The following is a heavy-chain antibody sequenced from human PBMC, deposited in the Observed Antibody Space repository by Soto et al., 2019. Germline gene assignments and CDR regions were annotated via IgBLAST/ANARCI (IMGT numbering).Heavy chain of an antibody. V-gene: IGHV3-30-3*01. CDR1: GFTFSSYA. J-gene: IGHJ6*02. CDR2: ISYDGSNK. CDR3: ARALRGYSYGRTKADYSYGMDV. D-gene: IGHD5-18*01. Sequence: PGGSLRLSWAASGFTFSSYAMHWVRQAPGKGLEWVAVISYDGSNKYYADSVKGRFTISRDNSKNTLYLQMNSLRAEDTAVYYCARALRGYSYGRTKADYSYGMDVWGQGTTVTVSS.